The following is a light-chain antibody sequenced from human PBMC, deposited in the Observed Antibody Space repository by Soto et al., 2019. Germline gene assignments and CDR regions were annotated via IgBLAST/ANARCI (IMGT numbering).Light chain of an antibody. J-gene: IGKJ2*01. CDR1: QSLLWSPNNKIY. V-gene: IGKV4-1*01. Sequence: DVVMTQSPDSLAVSLGERATIKCKYGQSLLWSPNNKIYLAWYQQKPGQPPKLLISWASTRESGVPDRFSGSGSETDFTLTISSLQAEDVAVYNFQQYHRIPESFGQGTRLAIK. CDR2: WAS. CDR3: QQYHRIPES.